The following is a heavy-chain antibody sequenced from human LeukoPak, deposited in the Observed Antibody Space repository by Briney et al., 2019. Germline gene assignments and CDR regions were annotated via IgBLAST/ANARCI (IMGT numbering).Heavy chain of an antibody. J-gene: IGHJ4*02. CDR1: GFNFRGYN. CDR2: MSTSSTYI. D-gene: IGHD3-16*01. V-gene: IGHV3-21*06. Sequence: PGGSLRLSCAASGFNFRGYNMNWVRQAPGKGLEWVSSMSTSSTYIYYADSIKGRFTISRDDARSLLYLQMDSLRAEDTAVYYCVIDLAFGFCNTTAFRYPFDSWGQGTLVTVSS. CDR3: VIDLAFGFCNTTAFRYPFDS.